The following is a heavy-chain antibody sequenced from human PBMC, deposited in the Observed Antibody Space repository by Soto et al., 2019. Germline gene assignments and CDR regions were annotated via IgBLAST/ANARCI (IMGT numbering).Heavy chain of an antibody. CDR3: ARYTESGYSGYDVVGSRYYYYYGMDV. V-gene: IGHV1-69*02. CDR2: IIPILGIA. CDR1: VGTFSSYT. Sequence: AASVKVSCKASVGTFSSYTISWVRQAPGQGLEWMGRIIPILGIANYAQKFQGRVTITADKSTSTAYMELSSLRSEDTAVYYCARYTESGYSGYDVVGSRYYYYYGMDVWGQGTTVTVSS. D-gene: IGHD5-12*01. J-gene: IGHJ6*02.